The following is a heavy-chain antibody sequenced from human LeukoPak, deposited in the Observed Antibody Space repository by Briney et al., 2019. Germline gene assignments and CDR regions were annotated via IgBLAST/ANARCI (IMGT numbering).Heavy chain of an antibody. Sequence: GGSLRLSCAASGFTLSSYGMSWVRQAPGKGLEWVSYISSSGSTIYYADSVKGRFTISRDNSKNSLYLQMNNLRPEDPALYHCVREVRGRIQVVPAAMFDFWGQGTLVAVSS. CDR3: VREVRGRIQVVPAAMFDF. V-gene: IGHV3-48*03. D-gene: IGHD2-2*01. J-gene: IGHJ4*02. CDR2: ISSSGSTI. CDR1: GFTLSSYG.